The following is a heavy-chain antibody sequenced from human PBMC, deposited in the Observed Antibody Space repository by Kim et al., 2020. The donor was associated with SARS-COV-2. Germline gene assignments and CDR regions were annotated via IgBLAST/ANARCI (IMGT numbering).Heavy chain of an antibody. J-gene: IGHJ4*02. V-gene: IGHV3-15*01. CDR3: TTDPFTIFGVYDY. D-gene: IGHD3-3*01. Sequence: YAAPVKGRLTISRDDSKNTLYLQMNSLKTEDTAVYYCTTDPFTIFGVYDYWGQGTLVTVSS.